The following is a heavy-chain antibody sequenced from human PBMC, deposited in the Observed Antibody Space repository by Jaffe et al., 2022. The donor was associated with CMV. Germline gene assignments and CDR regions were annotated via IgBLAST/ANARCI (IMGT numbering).Heavy chain of an antibody. CDR1: GYTFTGYY. J-gene: IGHJ4*02. Sequence: QVQLVQSGAEVKKPGASVKVSCKASGYTFTGYYMHWVRQAPGQGLEWMGWINPNSGGTNYAQKFQGRVTMTRDTSISTAYMELSRLRSDDTAVYYCARDLGDTAMGPYYFDYWGQGTLVTVSS. CDR3: ARDLGDTAMGPYYFDY. D-gene: IGHD5-18*01. V-gene: IGHV1-2*02. CDR2: INPNSGGT.